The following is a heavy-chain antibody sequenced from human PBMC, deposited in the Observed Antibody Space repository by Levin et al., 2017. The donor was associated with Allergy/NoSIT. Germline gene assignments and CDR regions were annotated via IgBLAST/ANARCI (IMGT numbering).Heavy chain of an antibody. V-gene: IGHV1-18*01. Sequence: ASVKVSCKASGYTFTSYGISWVRQAPGQGLEWMGWISAHNGNTNYAQKLQGRVTMTTDTSTSTAYMELRSLRSDDTAVYYWAGGVGYCSSTSCPTDYWGQGTLVTVSS. CDR2: ISAHNGNT. CDR1: GYTFTSYG. J-gene: IGHJ4*02. D-gene: IGHD2-2*01. CDR3: AGGVGYCSSTSCPTDY.